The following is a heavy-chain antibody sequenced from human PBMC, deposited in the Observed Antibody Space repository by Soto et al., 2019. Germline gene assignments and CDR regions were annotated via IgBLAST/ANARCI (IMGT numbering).Heavy chain of an antibody. D-gene: IGHD5-18*01. CDR3: AAINLVDTAMDDFDY. V-gene: IGHV1-58*01. CDR1: GFTFTSSA. Sequence: ASVKVSCKASGFTFTSSAVQWVRQARGQRLEWIGWIVVDSGNTNYAQKFQERVTITRDMSTSTAYMELSSLRSEDTAGYYCAAINLVDTAMDDFDYWGQGTLVTVSS. J-gene: IGHJ4*02. CDR2: IVVDSGNT.